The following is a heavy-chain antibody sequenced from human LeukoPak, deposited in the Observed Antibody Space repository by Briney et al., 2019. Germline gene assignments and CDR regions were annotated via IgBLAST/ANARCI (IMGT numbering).Heavy chain of an antibody. J-gene: IGHJ4*02. D-gene: IGHD3-10*01. CDR1: GFTFSSYG. CDR2: IRYDGSNK. Sequence: PGGSLRLSCAASGFTFSSYGMHWVRQAPGKGLEWVAFIRYDGSNKYYADSVKGRFTISRDNSKNTLYQQMNSLRAEDTAVYYCAKDISMVYYGSGSYSWGQGTLVTVSS. V-gene: IGHV3-30*02. CDR3: AKDISMVYYGSGSYS.